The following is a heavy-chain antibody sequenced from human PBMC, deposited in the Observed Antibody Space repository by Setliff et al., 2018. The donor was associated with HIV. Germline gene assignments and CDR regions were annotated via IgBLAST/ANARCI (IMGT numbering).Heavy chain of an antibody. J-gene: IGHJ4*02. CDR2: IYYSGNP. D-gene: IGHD2-2*01. CDR1: GGSISSGYYY. CDR3: ARGFDYAQRPPLYYFDY. Sequence: SSTLSLPCTVSGGSISSGYYYCRWIRQHPGKGLEWIGYIYYSGNPFYNPSLRSRVTISLDTSKNQFSLKLSSVTAADTAVYYCARGFDYAQRPPLYYFDYWGQGTLVTVSS. V-gene: IGHV4-31*03.